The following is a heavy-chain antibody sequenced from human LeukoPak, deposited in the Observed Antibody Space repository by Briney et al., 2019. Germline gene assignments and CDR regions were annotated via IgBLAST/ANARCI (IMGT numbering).Heavy chain of an antibody. Sequence: GGSLRLSCAASGFTFSSYSMNWVRQAPGKGLEWVPSISSSSSYIYYADSVKGRFTISRDNAKNSLYLQMNSLRAEDTAVYYCARDRSPVATSHDAFDIWGQGTMVTVSS. D-gene: IGHD5-24*01. CDR2: ISSSSSYI. V-gene: IGHV3-21*01. J-gene: IGHJ3*02. CDR3: ARDRSPVATSHDAFDI. CDR1: GFTFSSYS.